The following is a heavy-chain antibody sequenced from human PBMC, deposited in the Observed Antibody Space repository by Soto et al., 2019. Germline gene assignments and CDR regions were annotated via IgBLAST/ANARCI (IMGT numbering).Heavy chain of an antibody. CDR1: GFTFSNAW. D-gene: IGHD3-22*01. Sequence: GGSLRLSCAASGFTFSNAWMNWVRQAPGKGLELVGRIKSKTDGGTTDYAAPVKGRFTISRDDSKNTLYLQMNSLKTEDTAVYYCTTDPVTMIVVVPSSGWGQGTLVTVSS. V-gene: IGHV3-15*07. CDR2: IKSKTDGGTT. CDR3: TTDPVTMIVVVPSSG. J-gene: IGHJ4*02.